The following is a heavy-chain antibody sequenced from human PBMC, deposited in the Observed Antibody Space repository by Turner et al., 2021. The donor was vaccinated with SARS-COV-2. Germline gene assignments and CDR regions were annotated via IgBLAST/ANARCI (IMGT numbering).Heavy chain of an antibody. V-gene: IGHV3-49*04. CDR2: IRSKAYGGTT. J-gene: IGHJ4*02. D-gene: IGHD2-15*01. CDR1: GFTFEDYA. Sequence: EVQPVESQGGLVQHVRSLEPSCTASGFTFEDYAMIWVRHAQGKGLEWVGFIRSKAYGGTTQYAASVKGRFTISRDDSKSIAYRQMNSLKTEDTAVYFCTRVKYCSGGSCYGYYFDYWGQGTLVTVSS. CDR3: TRVKYCSGGSCYGYYFDY.